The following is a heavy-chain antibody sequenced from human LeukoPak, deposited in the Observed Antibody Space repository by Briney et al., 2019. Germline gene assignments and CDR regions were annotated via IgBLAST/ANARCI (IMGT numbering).Heavy chain of an antibody. D-gene: IGHD2-2*01. Sequence: SETLSLTCAVYGGSCSGYYWSWIRQPPGKGLEWIGEINHSGSTNYNPSLKSRVTISVDTSKNQFSLKLSSVTAADTAVYYCARGQVKYQLLSTYYYYYYMDVWGKGTTVTVSS. CDR3: ARGQVKYQLLSTYYYYYYMDV. J-gene: IGHJ6*03. CDR1: GGSCSGYY. CDR2: INHSGST. V-gene: IGHV4-34*01.